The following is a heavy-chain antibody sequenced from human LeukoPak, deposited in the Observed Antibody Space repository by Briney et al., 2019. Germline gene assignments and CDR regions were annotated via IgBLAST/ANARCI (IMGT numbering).Heavy chain of an antibody. CDR2: ISSSGSTI. J-gene: IGHJ4*02. CDR3: ARDGIVAPIMY. CDR1: GFTFRDYY. Sequence: GGSLRLSCTASGFTFRDYYMSWIRQAPGKGLEWVSYISSSGSTIYYADSVKGRFTISRDNAKNSLYLQMNSLRAEDTAVYYCARDGIVAPIMYWGQGTLVTVSS. D-gene: IGHD5-12*01. V-gene: IGHV3-11*01.